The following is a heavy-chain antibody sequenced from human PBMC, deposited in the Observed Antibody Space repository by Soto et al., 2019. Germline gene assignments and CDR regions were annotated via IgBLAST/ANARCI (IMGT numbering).Heavy chain of an antibody. D-gene: IGHD2-2*01. CDR3: ARDRIVVGPATSLYYYHGMDV. CDR2: INTYNANT. J-gene: IGHJ6*02. V-gene: IGHV1-18*01. Sequence: QVQLVQSGVEVKKPGASVQVSCKASGYTFTNYGITWVRQAPGQGPEWMGWINTYNANTNYAQNLQGRVTMTTDTSTTPAYMELRSLRSDDTAVYYCARDRIVVGPATSLYYYHGMDVWGQGTTVTVSS. CDR1: GYTFTNYG.